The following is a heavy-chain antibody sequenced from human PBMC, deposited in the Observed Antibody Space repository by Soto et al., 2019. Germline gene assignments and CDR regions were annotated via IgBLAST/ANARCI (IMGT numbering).Heavy chain of an antibody. CDR2: ISYDGSNK. CDR3: AREGPITIFGVVTSYGMDV. CDR1: GFTFSSYA. Sequence: GGSLRLSCAASGFTFSSYAMHWVRQAPGKGLEWVAVISYDGSNKYYADSVKGRFTISRDNSKNTLYLQMNSLRAEDTAAYHCAREGPITIFGVVTSYGMDVWGQGTTVTSP. V-gene: IGHV3-30-3*01. J-gene: IGHJ6*02. D-gene: IGHD3-3*01.